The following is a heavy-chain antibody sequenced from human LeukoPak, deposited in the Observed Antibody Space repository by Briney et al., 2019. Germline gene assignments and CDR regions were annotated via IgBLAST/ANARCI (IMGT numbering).Heavy chain of an antibody. J-gene: IGHJ4*02. CDR1: GGAFSSYA. CDR2: IIPIFGTA. Sequence: GASVKVSCKASGGAFSSYAISWVRQAPGQGLEWMGGIIPIFGTANYAQKFQGRVTITTDESTSTAYMELSSLRSEDTAVYYCARGGDGSGYYYCDYWGQGTLVTVSS. CDR3: ARGGDGSGYYYCDY. D-gene: IGHD3-22*01. V-gene: IGHV1-69*05.